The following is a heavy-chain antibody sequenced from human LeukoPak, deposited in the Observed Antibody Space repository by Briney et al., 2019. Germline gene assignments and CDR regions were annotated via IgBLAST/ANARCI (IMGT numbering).Heavy chain of an antibody. CDR1: GYTFTDFY. CDR3: ARDRSSTWYGGIDY. V-gene: IGHV1-2*02. J-gene: IGHJ4*02. CDR2: INPSSCNGGAT. Sequence: SVKVSCRASGYTFTDFYIHWARQAPGQGPEWMGCINPSSCNGGATNYAQKFQGRVTMTRDTSTSTAYMELSRLRSDDTAVYYCARDRSSTWYGGIDYWGQGTLVTVSS. D-gene: IGHD6-13*01.